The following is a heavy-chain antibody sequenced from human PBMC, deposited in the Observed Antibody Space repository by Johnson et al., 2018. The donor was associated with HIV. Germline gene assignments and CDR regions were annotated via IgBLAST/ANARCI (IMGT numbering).Heavy chain of an antibody. J-gene: IGHJ3*02. CDR3: ARDRPPGATLSDAFDI. CDR2: ISSNGGST. Sequence: VQLVESGGGLVQPGGSLRLSCAASGFTFSSYAMYWVRQAPGKGLEYVSAISSNGGSTYYANSVKGRFTISRDNSKNTLYLQMNSLRAEDTAVYYCARDRPPGATLSDAFDIWGQGTMVTVSS. CDR1: GFTFSSYA. V-gene: IGHV3-64*01. D-gene: IGHD1-26*01.